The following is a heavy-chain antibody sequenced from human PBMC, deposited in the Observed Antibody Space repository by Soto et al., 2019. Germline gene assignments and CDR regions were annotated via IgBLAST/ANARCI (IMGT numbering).Heavy chain of an antibody. CDR2: LTGSGGAI. Sequence: EVQLLESGGGLVQPGGSLRLSCAASGFTFSNYAMSWVRQAPGKGLEWVSGLTGSGGAIYYADSVKGRLTISRDNSNNTLYLQMNSLRAEDTAVYYCAKEGFVTAALDYWGQGILVTVSS. J-gene: IGHJ4*02. CDR3: AKEGFVTAALDY. V-gene: IGHV3-23*01. D-gene: IGHD6-13*01. CDR1: GFTFSNYA.